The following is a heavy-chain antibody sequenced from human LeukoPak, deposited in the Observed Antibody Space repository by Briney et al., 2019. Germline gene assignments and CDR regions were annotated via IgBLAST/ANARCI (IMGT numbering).Heavy chain of an antibody. J-gene: IGHJ3*02. D-gene: IGHD6-13*01. CDR3: AIENGYSSSWYSADAFDI. CDR2: IYTSGST. CDR1: GGSISSYY. Sequence: PSETLSLTCTVSGGSISSYYWSWIRQPAGKGLEWIGRIYTSGSTNYNPSLKSRVTMSVDTSKNQFSLMLSSVTAADTAVYYCAIENGYSSSWYSADAFDIWGQGTMVTVSS. V-gene: IGHV4-4*07.